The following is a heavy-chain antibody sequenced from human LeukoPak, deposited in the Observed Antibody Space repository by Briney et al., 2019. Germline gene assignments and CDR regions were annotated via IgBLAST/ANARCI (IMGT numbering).Heavy chain of an antibody. V-gene: IGHV4-34*01. CDR2: INHSGST. D-gene: IGHD4-17*01. CDR3: ARGYGDYVLFDP. J-gene: IGHJ5*02. CDR1: GGSFSGYY. Sequence: PSETLSLTCAVYGGSFSGYYWSWIRQPPGKGLEWIGEINHSGSTNYNPSLKSRVTISVDTSKNQFSLKLSSVTAAGTAVYYCARGYGDYVLFDPWGQGTLVTVSS.